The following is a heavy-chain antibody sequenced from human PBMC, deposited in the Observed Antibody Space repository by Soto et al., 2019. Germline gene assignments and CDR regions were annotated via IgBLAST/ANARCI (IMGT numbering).Heavy chain of an antibody. CDR3: AIVAEYYYYGMDV. D-gene: IGHD6-25*01. Sequence: PGESLKITCKGSGYSFTNYWIGWVRQMPGKGLEWMGIISPGDSNIRYSPSCQGQVTISADKSISTAYLQWSSLKASDTPMYYCAIVAEYYYYGMDVWGQGTTVTVSS. CDR1: GYSFTNYW. J-gene: IGHJ6*02. CDR2: ISPGDSNI. V-gene: IGHV5-51*01.